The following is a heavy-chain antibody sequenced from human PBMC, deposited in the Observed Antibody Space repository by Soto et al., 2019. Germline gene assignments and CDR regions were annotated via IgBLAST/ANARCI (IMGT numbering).Heavy chain of an antibody. J-gene: IGHJ3*02. CDR3: ATVDPDYYDSSGVYSSNAFDI. Sequence: GASVKVSCKVSGYTLTELSMHWVRQAPGKGLEWMGGFDPEDGETIYAQKFQGRVTMTEDTSTDTAYMELSSLRSEDTAVYYCATVDPDYYDSSGVYSSNAFDIWGQGTMVTVSS. CDR2: FDPEDGET. D-gene: IGHD3-22*01. V-gene: IGHV1-24*01. CDR1: GYTLTELS.